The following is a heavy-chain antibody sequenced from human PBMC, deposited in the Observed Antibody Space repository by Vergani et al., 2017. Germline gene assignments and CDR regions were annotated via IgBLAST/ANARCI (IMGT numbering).Heavy chain of an antibody. D-gene: IGHD3-9*01. Sequence: QVQLQESGPGLVKYSETLSLTCSVSFDSIRNLYCNWIRPPPGKGLAWMGSIHYSENTNYNTSLKTRVTISVDTSKHQFSLTLTSGAAADTAVHSGLSDTQSGQRADRWGQGILVTVTS. CDR1: FDSIRNLY. J-gene: IGHJ5*02. CDR3: LSDTQSGQRADR. CDR2: IHYSENT. V-gene: IGHV4-59*11.